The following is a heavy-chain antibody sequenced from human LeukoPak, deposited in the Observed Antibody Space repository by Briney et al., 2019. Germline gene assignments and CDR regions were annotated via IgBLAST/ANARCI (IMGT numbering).Heavy chain of an antibody. Sequence: ASVKVSCKASGYIFTDYFMHWVRQAPGQGLEWMGWINPNSGGTNFAQKFQGRVTMTRDTSISTAYMELSSLTSDDTAVYYCARGRFSGYGADWGQGTLVTVSS. J-gene: IGHJ4*02. V-gene: IGHV1-2*02. CDR2: INPNSGGT. CDR1: GYIFTDYF. CDR3: ARGRFSGYGAD. D-gene: IGHD5-12*01.